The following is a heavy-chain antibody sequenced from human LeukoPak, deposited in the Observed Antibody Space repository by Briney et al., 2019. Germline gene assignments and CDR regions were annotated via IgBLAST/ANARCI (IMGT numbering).Heavy chain of an antibody. Sequence: SETLSLTCTVSGGSISGSSYYWGWIRQPPGKGLEWIGSIYYSGSTYYNPSLKSRVTISVDTSKNQFSLKLSSVTAADTAVYYCARVYYGYGYGMDVWGQGTTVTVSS. V-gene: IGHV4-39*07. D-gene: IGHD3-10*01. CDR1: GGSISGSSYY. CDR3: ARVYYGYGYGMDV. J-gene: IGHJ6*02. CDR2: IYYSGST.